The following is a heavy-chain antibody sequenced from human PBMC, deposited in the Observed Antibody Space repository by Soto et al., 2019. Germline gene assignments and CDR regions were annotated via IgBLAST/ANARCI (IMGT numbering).Heavy chain of an antibody. CDR3: ARPRGTTPAVWYFDL. CDR1: GGSISSHY. Sequence: QVQLQESGPGLVKPSETLSLTCTVSGGSISSHYWSWIRQPPGKGLEWIGYIYYSGSTDYNPSPQGRLTISVDTSTNQLPRRLSSVTAADSAVYYCARPRGTTPAVWYFDLWGRGTLVTVSS. J-gene: IGHJ2*01. V-gene: IGHV4-59*08. D-gene: IGHD4-17*01. CDR2: IYYSGST.